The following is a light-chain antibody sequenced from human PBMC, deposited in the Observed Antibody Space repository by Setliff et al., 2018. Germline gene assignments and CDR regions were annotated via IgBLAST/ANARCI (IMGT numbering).Light chain of an antibody. Sequence: QSVLTQPPSASGTPGQRVTISCSGSSSNIGSNYVYWYQLLPGTAPKLLIYRNNQRPSGVPDRFSGSKSGTSASLAISGLRSEDEADYYCAAWDDSLSSLVFGTGTKVTVL. J-gene: IGLJ1*01. CDR2: RNN. CDR3: AAWDDSLSSLV. CDR1: SSNIGSNY. V-gene: IGLV1-47*01.